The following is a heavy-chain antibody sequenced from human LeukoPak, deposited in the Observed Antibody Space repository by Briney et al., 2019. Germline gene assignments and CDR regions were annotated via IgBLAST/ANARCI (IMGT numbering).Heavy chain of an antibody. J-gene: IGHJ5*02. Sequence: GGSLRLSCAASGFTFNRFWMAWVRQAPGKGLEWVASIRQDGSDIYYVDSVKGRFTISRDNAKNSLYLQMNSLGAEDTAVYYCARDQDTFWFDPWSQGTLVTVSS. V-gene: IGHV3-7*04. CDR1: GFTFNRFW. CDR2: IRQDGSDI. CDR3: ARDQDTFWFDP. D-gene: IGHD5-18*01.